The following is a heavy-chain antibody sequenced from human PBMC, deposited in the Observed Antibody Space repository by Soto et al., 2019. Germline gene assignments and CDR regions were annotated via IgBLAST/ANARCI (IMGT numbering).Heavy chain of an antibody. CDR3: TRDENAVGPTQDY. CDR1: GFTFSHYW. J-gene: IGHJ4*02. D-gene: IGHD1-26*01. CDR2: INNDGTRT. V-gene: IGHV3-74*01. Sequence: EMQLVESGGGLVQPGGSLRLSCAASGFTFSHYWMHWVRQVPGKGLVWVSRINNDGTRTFYADSVKGRFTVSRDNAKNTLYLQMNSLRAEDTALYYCTRDENAVGPTQDYWGQGTLVTVSS.